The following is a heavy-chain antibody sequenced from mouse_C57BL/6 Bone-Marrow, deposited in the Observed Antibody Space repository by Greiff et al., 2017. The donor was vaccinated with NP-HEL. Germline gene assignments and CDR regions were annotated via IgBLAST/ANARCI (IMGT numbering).Heavy chain of an antibody. CDR1: GFTFSDYG. V-gene: IGHV5-17*01. CDR3: ARRLGYDDAMDY. CDR2: ISSGSSTI. J-gene: IGHJ4*01. D-gene: IGHD2-2*01. Sequence: EVKVEESGGGLVKPGGSLKLSCAASGFTFSDYGMHWVRQAPEKGLEWVAYISSGSSTIYYADTVKGRFTISRDNAKNTLFLQMTSLRSEDTAMYYCARRLGYDDAMDYWGQGTSVTVSS.